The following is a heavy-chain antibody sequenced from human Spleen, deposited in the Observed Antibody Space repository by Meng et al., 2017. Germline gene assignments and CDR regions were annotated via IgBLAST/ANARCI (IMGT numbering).Heavy chain of an antibody. J-gene: IGHJ4*02. CDR1: GDSITNGYW. V-gene: IGHV4-38-2*02. Sequence: GSLRLSCTVSGDSITNGYWWGWIRQPPGQGLEWIGTIYHSGTTYYNPSLKSRVTISVDTSKKQLSLKLSSVTAADTAVYYCARVIYGDYLYFDYWGQGTLVTVSS. D-gene: IGHD4-17*01. CDR2: IYHSGTT. CDR3: ARVIYGDYLYFDY.